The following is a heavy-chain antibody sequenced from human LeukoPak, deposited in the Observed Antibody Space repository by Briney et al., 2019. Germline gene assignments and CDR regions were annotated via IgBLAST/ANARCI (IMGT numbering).Heavy chain of an antibody. Sequence: ASVKVSCKASGYIFTSYGISWVRQAPGQGLEWMGWISAYNGNTNYAQKLQGRVTMTTGTSTSTAYMELRSLRSDDTAVYYCARRASGATTFDYWGQGTLVTVSS. J-gene: IGHJ4*02. CDR2: ISAYNGNT. D-gene: IGHD5-12*01. CDR3: ARRASGATTFDY. V-gene: IGHV1-18*01. CDR1: GYIFTSYG.